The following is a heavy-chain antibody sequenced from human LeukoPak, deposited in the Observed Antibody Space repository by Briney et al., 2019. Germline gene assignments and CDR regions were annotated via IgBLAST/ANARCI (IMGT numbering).Heavy chain of an antibody. CDR1: GFTFSAHY. CDR3: ARAGDGHLDY. D-gene: IGHD1-1*01. V-gene: IGHV3-11*01. J-gene: IGHJ4*02. Sequence: GSLRLSCAASGFTFSAHYMSWIRQAPGKGLEWVSYISSGAGTIYHADSVKGRFAISRDNAKNSLYLEMNSLRVEDTAVYYCARAGDGHLDYWGQGTLVIVSS. CDR2: ISSGAGTI.